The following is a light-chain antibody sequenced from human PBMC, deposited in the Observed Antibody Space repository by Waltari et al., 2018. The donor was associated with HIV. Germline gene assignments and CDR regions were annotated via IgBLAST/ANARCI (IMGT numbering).Light chain of an antibody. J-gene: IGLJ1*01. V-gene: IGLV2-14*01. CDR3: SSYTSSSTLYV. CDR2: EVS. CDR1: SSDVGGYNY. Sequence: QSALTQPASVSGSPGQSITISCTGTSSDVGGYNYVSWYQQHPGKAPKPMIYEVSNRPSGVSNRVSGSKSGNTASLTISGLQAEDEADYYCSSYTSSSTLYVFGTGTKVTVL.